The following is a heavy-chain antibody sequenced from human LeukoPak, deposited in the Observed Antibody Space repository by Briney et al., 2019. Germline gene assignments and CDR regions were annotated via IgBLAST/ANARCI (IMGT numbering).Heavy chain of an antibody. CDR3: VIWGDYDVLTGYYVHDY. V-gene: IGHV3-23*01. CDR1: GFTFSNYA. Sequence: GGSLRLSCVASGFTFSNYAMSWVRQAPGKGLEWVSAITGSGTNRYYADSLKGRFTTSRDNSKNTVFLQMNSLRHEDTAIYYCVIWGDYDVLTGYYVHDYWGQGTLVTVAS. CDR2: ITGSGTNR. J-gene: IGHJ4*02. D-gene: IGHD3-9*01.